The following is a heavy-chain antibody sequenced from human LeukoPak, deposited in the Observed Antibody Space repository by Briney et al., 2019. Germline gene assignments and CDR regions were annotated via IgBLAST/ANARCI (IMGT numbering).Heavy chain of an antibody. CDR2: IYNSETT. D-gene: IGHD2-2*01. CDR1: GASISRYY. CDR3: AGGGYCSSASCFAPLFDW. V-gene: IGHV4-59*01. J-gene: IGHJ4*02. Sequence: SETQSLTCTVSGASISRYYWSWIRQSPGKGLEWIGYIYNSETTNYNPSLKSRVAMSLYTSKSQFSLRLRSVTAADTALYFCAGGGYCSSASCFAPLFDWWGRGILVTVSS.